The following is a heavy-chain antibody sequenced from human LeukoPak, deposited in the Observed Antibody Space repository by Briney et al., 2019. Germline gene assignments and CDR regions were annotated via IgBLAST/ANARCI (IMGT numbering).Heavy chain of an antibody. Sequence: ASVKLSRKASGYTFTVYYMHCVPHAPGQGLEWMVWINRYSGGTNYAQKFQGRVMMTRDTSISTGYMELRRLRSDDTAVYYCAREYYDSSGRKHAFDIWGQGTIITVSS. J-gene: IGHJ3*02. CDR3: AREYYDSSGRKHAFDI. CDR1: GYTFTVYY. CDR2: INRYSGGT. D-gene: IGHD3-22*01. V-gene: IGHV1-2*02.